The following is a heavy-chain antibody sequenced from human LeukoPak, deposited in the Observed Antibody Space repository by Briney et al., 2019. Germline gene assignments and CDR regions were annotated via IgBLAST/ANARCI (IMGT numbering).Heavy chain of an antibody. Sequence: ASVKVSCKASGYTFTSYYMNWVRKAPGQGLEWVGVINHSGGSTSYAQKFQGRVTMTRDTSTSTVYMELSSLRSEDTAVYYCARVSSGYYYVCPIGYWGQGTLVTVSS. CDR3: ARVSSGYYYVCPIGY. V-gene: IGHV1-46*01. D-gene: IGHD3-22*01. CDR2: INHSGGST. CDR1: GYTFTSYY. J-gene: IGHJ4*02.